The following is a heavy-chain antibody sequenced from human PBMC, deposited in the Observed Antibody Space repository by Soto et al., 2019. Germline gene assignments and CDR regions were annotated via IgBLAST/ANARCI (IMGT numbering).Heavy chain of an antibody. D-gene: IGHD1-26*01. CDR3: ARGVSAGVDY. CDR1: GYSFTSLA. J-gene: IGHJ4*02. Sequence: QVQLVQSGAEVREPGASVKVSCKAFGYSFTSLAINGVRQTAGQGLEWMGWMQPSTGRTGYAQKFQGRVTMTRDTSINTAYMELTTLTSDDTAFYYCARGVSAGVDYWGQGTLVTVSS. CDR2: MQPSTGRT. V-gene: IGHV1-8*01.